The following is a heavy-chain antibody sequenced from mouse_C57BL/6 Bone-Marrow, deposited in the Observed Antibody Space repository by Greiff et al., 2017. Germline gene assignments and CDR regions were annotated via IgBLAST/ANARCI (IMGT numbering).Heavy chain of an antibody. D-gene: IGHD2-4*01. CDR3: ASPICYDYDSFMDY. CDR2: IHPNSGST. CDR1: GYTFTSYW. Sequence: VQLQQPGAELVKPGASVKLSCKASGYTFTSYWMHWVKQRPGQGLEWIGMIHPNSGSTNYNEKFKGKATLTVDKSSSTAYMQLSSLTSEDSAVYYCASPICYDYDSFMDYWGQGTSVTVSS. V-gene: IGHV1-64*01. J-gene: IGHJ4*01.